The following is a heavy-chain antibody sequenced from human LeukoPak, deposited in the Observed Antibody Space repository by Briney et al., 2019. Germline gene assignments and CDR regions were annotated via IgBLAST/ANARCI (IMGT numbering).Heavy chain of an antibody. D-gene: IGHD3-10*01. J-gene: IGHJ4*02. CDR2: ISGSGGST. Sequence: GGSLRLSCAASGFTFSSYAMSWVRQAPGKGLEWVSVISGSGGSTYYADSVKGRFTISRDDSKNTLYLQMNSLKTEDTAVYYCTTDLPSLGAGEFDYWGQGTLVTVSS. CDR1: GFTFSSYA. V-gene: IGHV3-23*01. CDR3: TTDLPSLGAGEFDY.